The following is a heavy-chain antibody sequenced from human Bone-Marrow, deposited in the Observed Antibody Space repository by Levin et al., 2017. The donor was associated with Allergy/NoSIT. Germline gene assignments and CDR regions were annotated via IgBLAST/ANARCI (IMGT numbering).Heavy chain of an antibody. V-gene: IGHV3-23*01. J-gene: IGHJ5*02. CDR1: GFTFSNYA. CDR2: ISGSGGST. D-gene: IGHD4-17*01. CDR3: AIGYGDNAKNDT. Sequence: QAGGSLRLSCAASGFTFSNYAMNWVRHVPGKGLDWISSISGSGGSTYYEDSVKGRFTISRDNSKNTLYLRMSSLRAEDTAIYYCAIGYGDNAKNDTWGQGTLVTVSS.